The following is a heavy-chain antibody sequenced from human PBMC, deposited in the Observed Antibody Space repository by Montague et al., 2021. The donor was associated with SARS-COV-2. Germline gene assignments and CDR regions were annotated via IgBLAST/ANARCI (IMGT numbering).Heavy chain of an antibody. V-gene: IGHV4-39*01. CDR2: ISYTGST. CDR3: ARLPLVSSWSRAAGYYYYGMDV. CDR1: GGSISRSTCS. J-gene: IGHJ6*02. D-gene: IGHD6-13*01. Sequence: SETLSLTCTVSGGSISRSTCSWAWIRQPPGKGLEWIGSISYTGSTYYNPSLKSRVTISVDTSRNQFSLRLSSVTAADTSAYYCARLPLVSSWSRAAGYYYYGMDVWGQGTTVTVSS.